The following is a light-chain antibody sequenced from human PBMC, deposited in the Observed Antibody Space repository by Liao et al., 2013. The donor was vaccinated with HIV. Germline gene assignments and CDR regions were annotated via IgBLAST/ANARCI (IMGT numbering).Light chain of an antibody. CDR3: QVWDSSSDQGV. V-gene: IGLV3-1*01. J-gene: IGLJ2*01. CDR1: KLGDKY. Sequence: SYELTQPPSVSVSPGQTASITCSGDKLGDKYACWYQQKPGQAPVLVMYYDRDRPSGIPERFSGSNSGNTATLTISRVEAGDEADYYCQVWDSSSDQGVFGGGTTLTVL. CDR2: YDR.